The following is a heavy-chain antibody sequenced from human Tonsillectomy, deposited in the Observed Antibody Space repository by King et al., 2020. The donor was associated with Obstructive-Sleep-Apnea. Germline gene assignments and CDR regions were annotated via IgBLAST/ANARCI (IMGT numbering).Heavy chain of an antibody. D-gene: IGHD4-11*01. Sequence: QLVQSGAEVMKPGASVKVSCKASGYTFTSYGISWVRQAPGQGLEWMGWISPYNGNTYYEQKVQGRVTMTTDTSTSTAFLELRSLISDDTAVYYCARDPPPYSRDYYGMDVWGQGTTVTVSS. V-gene: IGHV1-18*01. CDR2: ISPYNGNT. CDR1: GYTFTSYG. J-gene: IGHJ6*02. CDR3: ARDPPPYSRDYYGMDV.